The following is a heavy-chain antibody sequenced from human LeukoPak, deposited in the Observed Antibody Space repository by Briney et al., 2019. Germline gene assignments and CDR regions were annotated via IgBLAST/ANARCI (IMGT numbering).Heavy chain of an antibody. J-gene: IGHJ4*02. CDR3: ARDRGADDY. CDR2: INQDGSER. CDR1: GFTFRTYW. D-gene: IGHD1-26*01. V-gene: IGHV3-7*01. Sequence: GGSLRLSCAASGFTFRTYWMSWVRQAPGKGLEWVANINQDGSERYSVDSVKGRFTISRDNAKNSLYLQMNSLRAEDTAVYYCARDRGADDYWGQGTLVTVSS.